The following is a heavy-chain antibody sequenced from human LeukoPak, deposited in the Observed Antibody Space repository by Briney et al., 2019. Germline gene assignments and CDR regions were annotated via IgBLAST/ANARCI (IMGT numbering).Heavy chain of an antibody. CDR2: IDPSSTYI. J-gene: IGHJ4*02. CDR1: RFTFSSYT. CDR3: TRGSYGDYEY. V-gene: IGHV3-21*01. D-gene: IGHD4-17*01. Sequence: GGSLRLSCSASRFTFSSYTMNWVRQAPGKGLEWVSSIDPSSTYIYYADSVKGRFTISRDNAQNSLYLQMNSLRAEDTAVYYCTRGSYGDYEYWGQGILVTVSS.